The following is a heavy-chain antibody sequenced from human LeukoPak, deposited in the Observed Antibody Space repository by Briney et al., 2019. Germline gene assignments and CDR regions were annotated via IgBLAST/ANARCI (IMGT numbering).Heavy chain of an antibody. CDR2: MNPNSGNT. CDR1: GYTFTSYD. V-gene: IGHV1-8*01. CDR3: ARSHYSRGWEYFDY. J-gene: IGHJ4*02. Sequence: ASVKVSCKASGYTFTSYDINWVRQATGQGLEWMGWMNPNSGNTGYAQKFQGRVTMTWDMSTSTVYMELSSLRSEDTAVYYCARSHYSRGWEYFDYWGQGTLVTVSS. D-gene: IGHD6-19*01.